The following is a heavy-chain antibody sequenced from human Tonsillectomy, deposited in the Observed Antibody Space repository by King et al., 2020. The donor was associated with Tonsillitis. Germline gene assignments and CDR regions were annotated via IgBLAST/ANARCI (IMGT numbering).Heavy chain of an antibody. CDR1: GGTISTGGYN. D-gene: IGHD2/OR15-2a*01. CDR3: ARDVRRYFTSGERSSYFYMDG. Sequence: VQLQESGPGLVKPSQTLSLTCTVSGGTISTGGYNWSWLRQHPGKGLEWIGYIYYSGSAYYSPSLKSRVTLSVDTSKNQFSLKLTSVTAADTAVYYCARDVRRYFTSGERSSYFYMDGWGRGATVTVSS. CDR2: IYYSGSA. V-gene: IGHV4-31*03. J-gene: IGHJ6*03.